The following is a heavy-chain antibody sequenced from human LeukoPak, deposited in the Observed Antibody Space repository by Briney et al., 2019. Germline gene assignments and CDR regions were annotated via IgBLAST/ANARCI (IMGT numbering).Heavy chain of an antibody. CDR2: ISYDGSIK. V-gene: IGHV3-30*09. J-gene: IGHJ4*02. D-gene: IGHD2-8*02. CDR3: ARALVVSSYFDY. CDR1: GFTFSNYA. Sequence: GGSLRLSCAASGFTFSNYAMHWVRQAPGNGLEWVAVISYDGSIKFYADSVKGRFAISRDNSENTLYLQMNSLRPEDTAVYYCARALVVSSYFDYWGQGTLVTVSS.